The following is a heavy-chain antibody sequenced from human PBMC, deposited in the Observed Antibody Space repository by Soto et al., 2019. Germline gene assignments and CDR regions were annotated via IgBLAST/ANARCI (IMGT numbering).Heavy chain of an antibody. D-gene: IGHD3-3*01. Sequence: EVQLVESGGGLIQPGGSLRLSGVASGFSGSSNQMSWVRQAPGTGLEWVSVIYSGHTTYYADSVEGRFTISSDDSKNTLYLQINSLRVEDTAVSYCVRGPSDHKLRLAECPYGDYWGKGALVTVCS. V-gene: IGHV3-53*01. CDR2: IYSGHTT. CDR3: VRGPSDHKLRLAECPYGDY. CDR1: GFSGSSNQ. J-gene: IGHJ4*02.